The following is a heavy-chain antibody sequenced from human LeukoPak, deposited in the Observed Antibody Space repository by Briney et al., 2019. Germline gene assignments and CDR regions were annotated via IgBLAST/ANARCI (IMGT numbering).Heavy chain of an antibody. CDR3: ARHEREGTYYDILTGYYTPFFPDY. J-gene: IGHJ4*02. CDR2: IYYSGST. Sequence: SETLSLTCTVSGGSISSSSYYWGWIRQPPGKGLEWIGSIYYSGSTYYNPSLKSRVTISVDTSKNQFSLKLSSVTAADTAVYYCARHEREGTYYDILTGYYTPFFPDYWGQGTLVTVSS. CDR1: GGSISSSSYY. D-gene: IGHD3-9*01. V-gene: IGHV4-39*01.